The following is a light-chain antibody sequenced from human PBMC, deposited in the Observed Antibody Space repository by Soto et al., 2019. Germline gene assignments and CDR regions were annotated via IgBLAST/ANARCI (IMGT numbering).Light chain of an antibody. CDR1: SSNIGSSH. V-gene: IGLV1-47*01. J-gene: IGLJ7*01. Sequence: QSVLTQPPSASGTPGQRVTISCSGSSSNIGSSHVYWYQQLPGTAPKLLLYKNNQRPSGVPHRFSGSTPGTSASLAISVLRSEDEAEYYCAAGDDSLSGAVFGGGTQLTVL. CDR3: AAGDDSLSGAV. CDR2: KNN.